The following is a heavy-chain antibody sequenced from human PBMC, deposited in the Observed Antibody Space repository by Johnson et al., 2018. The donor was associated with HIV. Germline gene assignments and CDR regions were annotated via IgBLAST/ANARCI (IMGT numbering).Heavy chain of an antibody. CDR3: ARERWSGELPVAFDI. Sequence: ILLVESGGGVVQPGRSLRLSCAASGFTVSSNYMSWVRQAPGKGLEWVSVIYSGGSTYYADSVKGRFTISRDNSKNTLYLQMNSLRAEDTAVYYCARERWSGELPVAFDIWGQGTMVTVSS. J-gene: IGHJ3*02. V-gene: IGHV3-66*01. CDR1: GFTVSSNY. CDR2: IYSGGST. D-gene: IGHD1-26*01.